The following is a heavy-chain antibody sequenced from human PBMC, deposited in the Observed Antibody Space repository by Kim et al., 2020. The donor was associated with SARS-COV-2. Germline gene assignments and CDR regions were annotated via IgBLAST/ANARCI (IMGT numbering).Heavy chain of an antibody. CDR1: GGSISSSSYY. CDR3: ARRLIAAAIDY. CDR2: IYYSGST. V-gene: IGHV4-39*01. D-gene: IGHD6-13*01. Sequence: SETLSLTCTVSGGSISSSSYYWGWIRQPPGKGLEWIGSIYYSGSTYYNPSLKSRVTISVDTSKNQFSLKLSSVTAADTAVYYCARRLIAAAIDYWGQGTL. J-gene: IGHJ4*02.